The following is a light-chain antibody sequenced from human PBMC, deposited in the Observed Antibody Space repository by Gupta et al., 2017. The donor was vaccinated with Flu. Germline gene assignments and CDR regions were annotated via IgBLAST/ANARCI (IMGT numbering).Light chain of an antibody. Sequence: QSVLTQPPSASGTPGQRVTISCSGSSSNIGSNYVYWYQQLPGTAPKLLIYSNNQRPSGVPDRFAGSKAGTSAYPAISGLRSEDEADYYGAAWDDSLSGPVFGGGTKLTVL. CDR2: SNN. J-gene: IGLJ3*02. CDR3: AAWDDSLSGPV. CDR1: SSNIGSNY. V-gene: IGLV1-47*02.